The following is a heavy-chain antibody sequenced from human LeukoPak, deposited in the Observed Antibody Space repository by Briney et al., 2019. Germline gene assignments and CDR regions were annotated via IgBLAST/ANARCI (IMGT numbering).Heavy chain of an antibody. CDR3: ARGDCSSTGCYSYYYYYYGMDV. CDR1: GYTFTSYA. V-gene: IGHV7-4-1*02. Sequence: ASVKVSCKASGYTFTSYAMNWVRQAPGQGLEWMGWINTNTGNPTYAQGFTGRFVFSLDTSVSTAYLQISSLKAEDTAVYYCARGDCSSTGCYSYYYYYYGMDVWGQGTTVTVSS. CDR2: INTNTGNP. D-gene: IGHD2-2*01. J-gene: IGHJ6*02.